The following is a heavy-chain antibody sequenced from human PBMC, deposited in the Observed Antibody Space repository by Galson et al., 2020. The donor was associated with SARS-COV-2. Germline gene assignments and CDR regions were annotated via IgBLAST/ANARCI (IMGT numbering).Heavy chain of an antibody. Sequence: ASVKVSCKASGYTFTGYYMHWVRQAPGQGLEWMGWINPNSGGTNYAQKFQGRDTMTRDTSISTAYMELSRLRSDDTAVYYCAREQQLVEDYYYYGMDVWGQGTTVTVSS. CDR3: AREQQLVEDYYYYGMDV. CDR1: GYTFTGYY. V-gene: IGHV1-2*02. J-gene: IGHJ6*02. CDR2: INPNSGGT. D-gene: IGHD6-13*01.